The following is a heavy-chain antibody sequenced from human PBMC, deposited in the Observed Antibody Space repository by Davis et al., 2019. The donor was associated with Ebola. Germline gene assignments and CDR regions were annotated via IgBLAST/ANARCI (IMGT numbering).Heavy chain of an antibody. D-gene: IGHD1-1*01. Sequence: MPSETLSLTCAVYGGSFSGYFLTWIRQPPGKGLEWIGEINQSGGASNNPSLKSRVTMSLDTSKNQCSLKLISVTAADTAVYYCAKRDKYGGGQGTLVTVSS. CDR1: GGSFSGYF. V-gene: IGHV4-34*01. CDR2: INQSGGA. CDR3: AKRDKYG. J-gene: IGHJ4*02.